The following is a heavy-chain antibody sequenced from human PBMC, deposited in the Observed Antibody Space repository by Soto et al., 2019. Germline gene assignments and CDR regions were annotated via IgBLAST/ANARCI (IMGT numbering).Heavy chain of an antibody. CDR2: IYPGDSDT. D-gene: IGHD1-1*01. CDR3: ATISTTGTGTGPRWFDP. J-gene: IGHJ5*02. CDR1: GYSFTSYW. V-gene: IGHV5-51*01. Sequence: LKISCKGSGYSFTSYWIGWVRQMPGKGLEWMGIIYPGDSDTRYSPSFQGQVTISADKSISTAYLQWSSLKASDTAMYYCATISTTGTGTGPRWFDPWGQGTLVTVSS.